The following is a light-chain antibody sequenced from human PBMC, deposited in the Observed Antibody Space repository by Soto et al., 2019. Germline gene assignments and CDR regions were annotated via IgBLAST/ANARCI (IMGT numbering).Light chain of an antibody. CDR3: QQSSSPPYT. J-gene: IGKJ2*01. Sequence: DIQMTQSPSSLSASVEDRVTISCRASQSIINYLNWYQHKPGKAPKLLIYAASTLQSGVPSRFSGSGSGTDFTLIISSLQPEDFATYYCQQSSSPPYTFGQGTKLEI. CDR1: QSIINY. V-gene: IGKV1-39*01. CDR2: AAS.